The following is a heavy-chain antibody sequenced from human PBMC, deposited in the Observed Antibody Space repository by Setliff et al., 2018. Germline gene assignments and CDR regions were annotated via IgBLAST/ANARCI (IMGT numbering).Heavy chain of an antibody. CDR3: ARTGTYRYFDY. V-gene: IGHV4-39*02. CDR1: SGSISTSNYF. CDR2: MYSSGTT. D-gene: IGHD1-1*01. J-gene: IGHJ4*02. Sequence: SETLSLTCIVSSGSISTSNYFWGWVRQPPGRGLEWIGSMYSSGTTNYNPSLKSRVTMSVDTSKSLLSLKLSSVTTTDTAVYYCARTGTYRYFDYWGQGALVTVSS.